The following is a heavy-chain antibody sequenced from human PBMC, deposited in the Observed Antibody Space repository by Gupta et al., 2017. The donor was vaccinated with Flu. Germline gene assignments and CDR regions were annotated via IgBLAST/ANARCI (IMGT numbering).Heavy chain of an antibody. Sequence: VESGGGLVQPGRSLRLACAGSGFIFDDFALHWVRQPPGKGLEWLSGISWNSDSVRDADSMQGRLNIYRDKAKNYLLLHMTSLRQGDTAVYYWAKDRSPYLVGATTGLEFWGQGTLGNVS. CDR3: AKDRSPYLVGATTGLEF. CDR2: ISWNSDSV. CDR1: GFIFDDFA. J-gene: IGHJ4*02. D-gene: IGHD1-26*01. V-gene: IGHV3-9*01.